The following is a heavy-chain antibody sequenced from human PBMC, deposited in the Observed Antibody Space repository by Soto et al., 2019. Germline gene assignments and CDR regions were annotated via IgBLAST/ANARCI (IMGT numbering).Heavy chain of an antibody. D-gene: IGHD3-16*01. CDR2: ISDDGSKE. CDR1: GFPFSSYG. J-gene: IGHJ4*02. CDR3: WKDPKRGSHHGGGDS. V-gene: IGHV3-30*18. Sequence: QVQLVESGGGVVQPGRSLRLSCAASGFPFSSYGMHWVRQVPGKGLEWAAVISDDGSKEWYADSVKGRFIISRDNSENPLASQMYSPRAEEPGGYSCWKDPKRGSHHGGGDSWGQGTLVTVSS.